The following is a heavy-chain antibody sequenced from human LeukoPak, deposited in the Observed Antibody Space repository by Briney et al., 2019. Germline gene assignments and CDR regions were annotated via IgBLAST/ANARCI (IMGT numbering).Heavy chain of an antibody. CDR3: ARSSSGLPVN. D-gene: IGHD3-10*01. V-gene: IGHV3-21*01. CDR2: ISSSSSYI. Sequence: PGGSLRLSCAASGFTFSSYCMNWVRQAPGKGLEWVSSISSSSSYIYYADSVKGRFTISRDNAKNSLYLQMNSLRAEDTAVYYCARSSSGLPVNWGQGTLVTVSS. CDR1: GFTFSSYC. J-gene: IGHJ4*02.